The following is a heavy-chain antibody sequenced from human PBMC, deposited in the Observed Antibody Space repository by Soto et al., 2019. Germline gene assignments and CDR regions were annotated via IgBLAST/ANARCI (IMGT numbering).Heavy chain of an antibody. J-gene: IGHJ4*02. Sequence: ASVKDSCMASRYTFTSYGISWVRQAPGQGLEWMGWISAYNGNTNYAQKLQGRVTMTTDTSKSTVYMELRSLRSDATAVYYCARESDYDILTGSDYWGQGTLVTVSS. V-gene: IGHV1-18*04. CDR1: RYTFTSYG. CDR3: ARESDYDILTGSDY. CDR2: ISAYNGNT. D-gene: IGHD3-9*01.